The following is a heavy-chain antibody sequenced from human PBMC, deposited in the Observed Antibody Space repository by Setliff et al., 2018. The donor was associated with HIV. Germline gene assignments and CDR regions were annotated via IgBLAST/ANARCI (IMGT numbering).Heavy chain of an antibody. J-gene: IGHJ4*02. D-gene: IGHD2-2*01. Sequence: LSLTCTVSDDSISSNYWSWIRQSAGKGLEWVGRIYTGGRTNYNPSLKGRVTMSVDTSKNQFSLNLSSVTATDTAVYYCARDRMPMASWVPDKWGQGTLVTVSS. CDR2: IYTGGRT. CDR1: DDSISSNY. V-gene: IGHV4-4*07. CDR3: ARDRMPMASWVPDK.